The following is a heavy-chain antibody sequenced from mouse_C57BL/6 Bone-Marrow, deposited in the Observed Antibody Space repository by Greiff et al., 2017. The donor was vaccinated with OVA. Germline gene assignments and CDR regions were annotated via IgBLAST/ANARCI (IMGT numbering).Heavy chain of an antibody. J-gene: IGHJ2*01. CDR3: ARELRFYYFDY. CDR1: GYSITSGYD. V-gene: IGHV3-1*01. CDR2: ISYSGST. Sequence: VQLKESGPGMVKPSQSLSLTCTVTGYSITSGYDWHWIRHFPGNTLEWMGYISYSGSTNYNPSLKSRISITHDTSKNHFFMKLNSVTTEDTATYYCARELRFYYFDYWGQGTTLTVSS. D-gene: IGHD1-1*01.